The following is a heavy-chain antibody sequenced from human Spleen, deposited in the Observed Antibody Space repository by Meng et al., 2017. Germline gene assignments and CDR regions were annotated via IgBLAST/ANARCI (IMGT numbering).Heavy chain of an antibody. CDR1: GGSISSDY. V-gene: IGHV4-59*12. D-gene: IGHD4-17*01. CDR2: IYYSGST. CDR3: ASGDYGNDY. Sequence: SETLSLTCSVSGGSISSDYWSWIRQPPGKGLEWIGYIYYSGSTNYNPSLKSRVTISVDTSKNQFSLKLSSVAAADTAVYYCASGDYGNDYWGQGTLVTVSS. J-gene: IGHJ4*02.